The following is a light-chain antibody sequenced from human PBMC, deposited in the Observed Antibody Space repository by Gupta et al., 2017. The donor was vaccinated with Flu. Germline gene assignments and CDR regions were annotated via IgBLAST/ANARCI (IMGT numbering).Light chain of an antibody. CDR3: YSASDTRPHWV. J-gene: IGLJ3*02. CDR1: VLAKKY. CDR2: KDN. Sequence: SYDLTQPPSVSVSPGQTAKITCSGNVLAKKYARWFQQKPGQAPLLIIYKDNKRPSGISERFSGSSSGTTVTLTISGAQVDDEADYYCYSASDTRPHWVLGGGTRLTVL. V-gene: IGLV3-27*01.